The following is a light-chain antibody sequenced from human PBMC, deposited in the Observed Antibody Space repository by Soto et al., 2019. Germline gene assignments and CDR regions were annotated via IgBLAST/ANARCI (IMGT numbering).Light chain of an antibody. CDR2: AAS. CDR1: QSVSNN. V-gene: IGKV3-15*01. Sequence: EIVMTQSPATLSVSHGERATLSCRASQSVSNNYLAWYQQKPGQAPRLLIYAASTRATGIPARFSGSGSGTEFTLTISSLQSEGFAVYYCQQYNNWPVFGQGTKVDVK. J-gene: IGKJ1*01. CDR3: QQYNNWPV.